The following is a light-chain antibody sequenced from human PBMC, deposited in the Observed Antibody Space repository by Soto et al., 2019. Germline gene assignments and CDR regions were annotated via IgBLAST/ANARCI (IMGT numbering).Light chain of an antibody. J-gene: IGLJ1*01. Sequence: QSALTQPASVSGSPGQSIAISCTGTSSVVGAYNSVSWYQQYPGKAPKLMIHDVSNRPSGVSDRFSGSKSGNTASLTISGLQAEDEPDYYCSSYTSSSSYVFGSGTKVTVL. CDR2: DVS. CDR1: SSVVGAYNS. CDR3: SSYTSSSSYV. V-gene: IGLV2-14*01.